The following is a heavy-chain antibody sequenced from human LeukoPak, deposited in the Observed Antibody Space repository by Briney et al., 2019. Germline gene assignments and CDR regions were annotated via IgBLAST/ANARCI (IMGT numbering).Heavy chain of an antibody. D-gene: IGHD3-10*01. V-gene: IGHV3-23*01. J-gene: IGHJ4*02. CDR1: GFTFSSYA. CDR2: ISGSGGST. Sequence: PGGPLRLSCAASGFTFSSYAMSWVRQAPGKGLEWVSAISGSGGSTYYADSVKGRFTISRDNSKNTLYLQMNSLRAEDTAVYYCAKPYASMVAYYIDYWGQGTLVTVSS. CDR3: AKPYASMVAYYIDY.